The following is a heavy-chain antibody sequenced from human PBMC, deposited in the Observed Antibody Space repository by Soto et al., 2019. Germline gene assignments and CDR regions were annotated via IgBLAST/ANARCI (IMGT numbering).Heavy chain of an antibody. J-gene: IGHJ4*02. CDR2: ISGSGGST. CDR1: QFTFRSYA. CDR3: AKMEQLVVPYFDY. D-gene: IGHD6-6*01. V-gene: IGHV3-23*01. Sequence: GGSLRLSCATSQFTFRSYAMSWVRQAPGKGLEWVSAISGSGGSTYYADSVKGRFTISRDNSKNTLYLQMNSLRAEDTAVYYCAKMEQLVVPYFDYWGQGTLVTVSS.